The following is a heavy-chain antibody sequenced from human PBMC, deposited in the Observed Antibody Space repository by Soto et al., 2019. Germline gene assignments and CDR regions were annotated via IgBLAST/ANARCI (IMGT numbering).Heavy chain of an antibody. J-gene: IGHJ4*02. Sequence: XETLSLTCAVAGGSLTSNNWWTWVRQPPGQGLEWIGEIYRTGSTNYNPSLKSRVTISLDKSENQFSLKVTSLTAADTAVYYCASRDPGTSVDYWGQGTLVTVSS. D-gene: IGHD1-7*01. CDR2: IYRTGST. CDR1: GGSLTSNNW. V-gene: IGHV4-4*02. CDR3: ASRDPGTSVDY.